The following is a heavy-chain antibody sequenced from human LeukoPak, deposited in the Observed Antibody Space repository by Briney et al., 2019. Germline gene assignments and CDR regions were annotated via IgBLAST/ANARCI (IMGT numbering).Heavy chain of an antibody. Sequence: AASLKISCEGSGYSFTSYWIGWVRPLPGKGLEWMGIIYPGDSDTRYSPSFQGQVTISADKSISTAYLQWSSLKASDTAMYYCARRSPGGAFDIWGQGTMVTVSS. CDR2: IYPGDSDT. CDR3: ARRSPGGAFDI. D-gene: IGHD1-26*01. J-gene: IGHJ3*02. V-gene: IGHV5-51*01. CDR1: GYSFTSYW.